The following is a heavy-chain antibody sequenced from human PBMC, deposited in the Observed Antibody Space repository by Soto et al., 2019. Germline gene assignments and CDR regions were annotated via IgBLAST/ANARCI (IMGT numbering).Heavy chain of an antibody. Sequence: VQLLESGGGLVQPGGSLRLSCAASGFTFSNYAMTWVRQAPGKGLEWVSVISGSGGSTYYADSVKGRFTISRDNSKNTLYLQMNSLRAEDTAVYYCASRSSGWYFDYWGQGTLVTVSS. CDR2: ISGSGGST. CDR3: ASRSSGWYFDY. V-gene: IGHV3-23*01. J-gene: IGHJ4*02. CDR1: GFTFSNYA. D-gene: IGHD6-19*01.